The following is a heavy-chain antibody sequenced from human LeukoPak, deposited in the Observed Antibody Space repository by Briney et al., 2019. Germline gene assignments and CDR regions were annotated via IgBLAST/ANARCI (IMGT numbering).Heavy chain of an antibody. D-gene: IGHD2-2*01. CDR3: ARVRYCRTNRCYARDLDT. CDR1: GGSISNYY. V-gene: IGHV4-59*01. Sequence: SETLSLTCTVSGGSISNYYWSWIRQPPGKGLEWIGYIYYSGNTNYNPSLKGRATISVDTSKNQFSLKLNSVTGAAPALYYGARVRYCRTNRCYARDLDTWGPGTLVTVSS. CDR2: IYYSGNT. J-gene: IGHJ5*02.